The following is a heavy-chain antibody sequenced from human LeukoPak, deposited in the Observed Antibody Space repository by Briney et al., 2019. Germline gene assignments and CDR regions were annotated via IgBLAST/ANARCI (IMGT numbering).Heavy chain of an antibody. CDR2: IYPRDGST. V-gene: IGHV1-46*01. CDR3: ARDQEGFDY. J-gene: IGHJ4*02. CDR1: GYTFTNNY. Sequence: ASVKVSCKASGYTFTNNYLHWVREAPGQGLEWMGMIYPRDGSTSYAQNFQGRVTVTRDTSTTTVHMELRGLRSEDTAVYYCARDQEGFDYWGQGTVVTVSS.